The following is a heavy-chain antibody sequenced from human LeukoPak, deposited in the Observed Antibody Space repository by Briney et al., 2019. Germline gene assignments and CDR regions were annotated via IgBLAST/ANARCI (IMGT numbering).Heavy chain of an antibody. CDR3: ARDYGDYFDY. J-gene: IGHJ4*02. Sequence: PSETLSLTCTVSGGPISSYYWSWIRQPPGKGLEWIGYIYYSGSTNYNPSLKSRVTISVDTSKNQFSLKLSSVTAADTAVYYCARDYGDYFDYWGQGTLVTVSS. V-gene: IGHV4-59*12. CDR1: GGPISSYY. D-gene: IGHD4-17*01. CDR2: IYYSGST.